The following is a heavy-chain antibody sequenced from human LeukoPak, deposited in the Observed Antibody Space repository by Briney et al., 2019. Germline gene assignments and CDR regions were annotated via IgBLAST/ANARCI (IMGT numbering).Heavy chain of an antibody. D-gene: IGHD2-15*01. CDR3: ARDERFCNGDNHYPDLGY. CDR2: INPNTGDT. V-gene: IGHV1-2*02. CDR1: GYTFTGYY. J-gene: IGHJ4*02. Sequence: WASVKVSCKASGYTFTGYYLFWVRQAPGQGLEWMGWINPNTGDTRYGQKFQGRVTLTRDTSIRTTYMELSGLRSDDTAVYYCARDERFCNGDNHYPDLGYWGQGTLVTVSS.